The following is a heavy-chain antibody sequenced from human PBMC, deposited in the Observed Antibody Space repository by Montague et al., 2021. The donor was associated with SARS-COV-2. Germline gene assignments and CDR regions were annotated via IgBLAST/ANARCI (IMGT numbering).Heavy chain of an antibody. V-gene: IGHV4-34*01. Sequence: SETLSLTCAVYGGSFSDYYWSWIRQPPGKGLEWIGEINHSGSTXXXPSXXXRVTISVDTSKNQFSLKLSSVTAADTAVYYCARFLRRVVPAATGHWEKNYYYYYMDVWGKGTTVTASS. D-gene: IGHD2-2*01. CDR3: ARFLRRVVPAATGHWEKNYYYYYMDV. CDR1: GGSFSDYY. J-gene: IGHJ6*03. CDR2: INHSGST.